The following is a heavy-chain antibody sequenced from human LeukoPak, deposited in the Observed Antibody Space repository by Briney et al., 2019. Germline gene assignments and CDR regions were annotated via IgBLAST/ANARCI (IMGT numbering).Heavy chain of an antibody. CDR3: AKDGKVGSITSRFDN. Sequence: PGGSLRLSCAASGFTVSSFAMSWVRQAPEKGLEWVSTITGTSGVTYYADSVKGRFTISRDNSKNTLSLQMNSLRAEDTAVYYCAKDGKVGSITSRFDNWGQGTLVTVSS. V-gene: IGHV3-23*01. D-gene: IGHD2-2*01. J-gene: IGHJ4*02. CDR2: ITGTSGVT. CDR1: GFTVSSFA.